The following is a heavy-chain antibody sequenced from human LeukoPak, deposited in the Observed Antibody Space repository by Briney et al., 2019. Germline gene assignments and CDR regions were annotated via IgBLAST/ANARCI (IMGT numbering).Heavy chain of an antibody. V-gene: IGHV4-59*01. D-gene: IGHD3-9*01. CDR3: ARGRLSGYVTIRGAFDI. CDR1: GGSISSYY. Sequence: SETLSLTCTVSGGSISSYYWSWIRQPPGKGLEWIGYIYYSGSTNYNPSLKSRVTISVDTSKNQFSLKLSSVTAADTAVYYCARGRLSGYVTIRGAFDIWGQGTMVTVSS. CDR2: IYYSGST. J-gene: IGHJ3*02.